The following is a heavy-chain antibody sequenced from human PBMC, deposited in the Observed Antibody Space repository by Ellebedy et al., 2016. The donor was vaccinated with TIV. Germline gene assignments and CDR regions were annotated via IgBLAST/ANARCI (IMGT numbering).Heavy chain of an antibody. CDR3: ARSYYYGSGFDY. J-gene: IGHJ4*02. V-gene: IGHV1-69*13. CDR1: GGTFSSYA. D-gene: IGHD3-10*01. Sequence: ASVKVSCKASGGTFSSYAISWVRQAPGQGLEWMGGIIPIFGTANYAQKFQGRVTITADESTSTAYMELSSLRSEDTAVYYCARSYYYGSGFDYWGQGTLVTVSS. CDR2: IIPIFGTA.